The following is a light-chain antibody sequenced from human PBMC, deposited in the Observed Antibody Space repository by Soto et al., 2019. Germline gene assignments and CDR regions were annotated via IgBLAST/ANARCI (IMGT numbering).Light chain of an antibody. CDR3: QTWGAGHVV. J-gene: IGLJ2*01. CDR2: VKSDGSH. CDR1: SGHSSYA. Sequence: QLVLTQSPSASASPGASVKLTCTLRSGHSSYAIAWHQQQPEKGPRYLMKVKSDGSHTKGDGIPDRFSGSSSGAERYLTISSLQSEDEADYYCQTWGAGHVVFGGGTKLTVL. V-gene: IGLV4-69*01.